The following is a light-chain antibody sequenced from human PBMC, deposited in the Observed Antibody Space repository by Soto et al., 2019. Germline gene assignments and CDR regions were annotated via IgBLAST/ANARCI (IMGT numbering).Light chain of an antibody. CDR1: QSVSSN. CDR2: GAS. CDR3: QHYDISLFA. J-gene: IGKJ3*01. V-gene: IGKV3-20*01. Sequence: EIALTQSPGTLSVSPGERATLSCRASQSVSSNLAWYQQKPGQAPRLLIYGASSRATGSPDRFSGSGFGTDFTLTISRLEPEDFAVYYCQHYDISLFAFGPGTKVDIK.